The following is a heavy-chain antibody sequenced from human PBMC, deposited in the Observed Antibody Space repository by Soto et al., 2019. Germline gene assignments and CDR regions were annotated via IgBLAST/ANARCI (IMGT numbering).Heavy chain of an antibody. CDR2: VIPLFNTP. CDR3: ALANKWELLGYFYGMDV. V-gene: IGHV1-69*01. CDR1: GGTFNTYA. D-gene: IGHD1-26*01. Sequence: QVQLVQSGAEVKKPGSSAKVSCKASGGTFNTYAITWVRQAPGQGFEWMGGVIPLFNTPDYAQKFQGRLTITADESTSTVYLELSGLSSEDTAVYFCALANKWELLGYFYGMDVWGQGTTVTVSS. J-gene: IGHJ6*02.